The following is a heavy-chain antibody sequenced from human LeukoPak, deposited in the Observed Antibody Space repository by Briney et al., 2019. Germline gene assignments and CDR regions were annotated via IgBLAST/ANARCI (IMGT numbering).Heavy chain of an antibody. CDR3: ARGEGDIVWGYYYMDV. D-gene: IGHD2-15*01. CDR1: GGTFSSYA. V-gene: IGHV1-69*06. CDR2: IIPIFDRA. J-gene: IGHJ6*03. Sequence: GASVKVSCKASGGTFSSYAINWVRQAPGQGLEWMGGIIPIFDRANYAQKLQGRVTITADKSTSTAYMELSSLRSEDTAVYYCARGEGDIVWGYYYMDVWGKGTTVTVSS.